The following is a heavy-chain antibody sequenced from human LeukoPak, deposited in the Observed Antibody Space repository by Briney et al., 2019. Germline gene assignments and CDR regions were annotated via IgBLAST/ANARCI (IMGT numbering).Heavy chain of an antibody. CDR2: IYYSGST. V-gene: IGHV4-59*01. CDR3: ARSYDSSGYYFDY. Sequence: NPSETLSLTCSVSGCPISSYYWSWIRQPPGKGLEWIGNIYYSGSTNYNPSLKSRVTISVDTSKNQFSLKLSSVTAADTAVYYCARSYDSSGYYFDYWGQGTLVTVSS. CDR1: GCPISSYY. D-gene: IGHD3-22*01. J-gene: IGHJ4*02.